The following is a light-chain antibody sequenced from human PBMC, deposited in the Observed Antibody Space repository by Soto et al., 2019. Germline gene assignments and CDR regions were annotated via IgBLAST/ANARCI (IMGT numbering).Light chain of an antibody. Sequence: DIQMTQSPSTLSASVGDRVTITCRASQSISGWLAWYQQKPGKAPNLLISDASSLESGVPSRFSGGGSVTELTLTISGLQPDDFATYHCQQYSSYSSLGKGTKLEIK. V-gene: IGKV1-5*01. CDR3: QQYSSYSS. J-gene: IGKJ2*01. CDR1: QSISGW. CDR2: DAS.